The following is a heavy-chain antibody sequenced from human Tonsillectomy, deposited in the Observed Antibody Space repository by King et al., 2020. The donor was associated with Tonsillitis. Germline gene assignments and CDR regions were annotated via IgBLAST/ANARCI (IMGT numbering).Heavy chain of an antibody. Sequence: VQLVESGGGLVQPGRSLRLSCTTSGFTFGEYAMSWVRQAPGKGLEWVGFIRGKAYGGTTEYAASVKGRFTISRDDSKSIAYLQMNSLKTEDTAVYYCSRKSLGYVFWSGTYHAILTGSDYWGQGTLVTVSS. J-gene: IGHJ4*02. CDR2: IRGKAYGGTT. V-gene: IGHV3-49*04. CDR1: GFTFGEYA. D-gene: IGHD3-9*01. CDR3: SRKSLGYVFWSGTYHAILTGSDY.